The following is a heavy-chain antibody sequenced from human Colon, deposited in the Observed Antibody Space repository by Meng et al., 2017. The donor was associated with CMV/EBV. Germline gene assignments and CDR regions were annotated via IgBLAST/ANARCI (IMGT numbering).Heavy chain of an antibody. V-gene: IGHV3-66*02. CDR2: IFRGGDT. Sequence: LSLTCAASGFTVTDNDMSWVRQAPGKGLEWVSIIFRGGDTHYANSVTGRFTVSRDSSKNTLYLQMNGLRVEDTAVYYCASYNHHQVAGGIYWYSDLWGRGTLVTVSS. CDR3: ASYNHHQVAGGIYWYSDL. CDR1: GFTVTDND. J-gene: IGHJ2*01. D-gene: IGHD3-10*01.